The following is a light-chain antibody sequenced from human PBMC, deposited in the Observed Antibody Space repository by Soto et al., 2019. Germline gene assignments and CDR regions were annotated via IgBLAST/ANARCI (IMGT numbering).Light chain of an antibody. CDR2: DVS. V-gene: IGLV2-11*01. Sequence: QSALTQPRSVSGSPGQSVTISCTGTSSDVGAYNYVSWYQHHPGKAPKVMIYDVSERPSGVPDRFSGSKSDNKASLTISGLRVEDGADYYCCPYAGPYSWVFGGGTIRPVL. J-gene: IGLJ3*02. CDR1: SSDVGAYNY. CDR3: CPYAGPYSWV.